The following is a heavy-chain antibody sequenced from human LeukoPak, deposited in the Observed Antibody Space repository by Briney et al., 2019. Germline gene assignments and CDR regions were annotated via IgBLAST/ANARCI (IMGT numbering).Heavy chain of an antibody. Sequence: QAGGSLRLSCAAPAFSLSAYNMNWVRQAPGRGLEWVSYISSPDTATTYYADSVKGRFTISRDNAKNSLSLQMDSLRAEDTAVYFCARVRSSYYYDSSTYYHYDGFDLWGQGTMVTVSS. CDR2: ISSPDTATT. J-gene: IGHJ3*01. D-gene: IGHD3-22*01. CDR3: ARVRSSYYYDSSTYYHYDGFDL. V-gene: IGHV3-48*04. CDR1: AFSLSAYN.